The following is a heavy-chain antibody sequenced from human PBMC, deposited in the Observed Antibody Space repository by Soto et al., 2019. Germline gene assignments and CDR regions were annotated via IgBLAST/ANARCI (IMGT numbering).Heavy chain of an antibody. Sequence: QVQLVESGGGVVQPGRSLRLSCVASGFSFSFASHALNWVRHATGKGLEWVAAISFDGGNKFYADSLKGRFTISRDNSKNTLYLEMSSLTPDDTAVYFCAKSAAGTGASLDSFVQGTLVSVSS. CDR2: ISFDGGNK. D-gene: IGHD1-1*01. V-gene: IGHV3-30-3*02. CDR1: GFSFSFASHA. J-gene: IGHJ4*02. CDR3: AKSAAGTGASLDS.